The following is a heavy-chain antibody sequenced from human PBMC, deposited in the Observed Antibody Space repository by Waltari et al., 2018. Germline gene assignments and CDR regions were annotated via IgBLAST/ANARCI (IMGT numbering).Heavy chain of an antibody. CDR3: ASPPLSTIDY. CDR2: IKQDESEK. V-gene: IGHV3-7*02. Sequence: EVQLVESGGGLVQPGGSLRLSCAVSGFTFRTCCLTWVRQAPGKGLEWVANIKQDESEKYYVDSVKGRFTISRDNAKNSLYLQMNSLRAEDTAVYYCASPPLSTIDYWGQGTLVTVSS. J-gene: IGHJ4*02. CDR1: GFTFRTCC.